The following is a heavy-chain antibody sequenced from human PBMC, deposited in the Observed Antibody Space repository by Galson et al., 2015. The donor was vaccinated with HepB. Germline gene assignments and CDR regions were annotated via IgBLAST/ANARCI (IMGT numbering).Heavy chain of an antibody. D-gene: IGHD5-12*01. CDR1: GGTFSSYA. CDR2: IIPIFGTA. Sequence: KASGGTFSSYAISWVRQAPGQGLEWMGGIIPIFGTANYAQKFQGRVTITADESTSTAYMELSSLRSEDTAVYYCARDRYSGYDGDYYFDYWGQGTLVTVSP. CDR3: ARDRYSGYDGDYYFDY. V-gene: IGHV1-69*01. J-gene: IGHJ4*02.